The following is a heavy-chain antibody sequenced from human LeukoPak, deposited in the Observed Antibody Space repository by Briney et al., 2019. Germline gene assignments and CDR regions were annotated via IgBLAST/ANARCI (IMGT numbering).Heavy chain of an antibody. D-gene: IGHD3-9*01. CDR3: ARLPYYDILTGPPGAFDI. V-gene: IGHV4-4*02. CDR2: IYHSGST. Sequence: SETLSLTCAVSGVSISSSNWWHWVRQPPGKGLEWIGEIYHSGSTNYNPSLKSRVAISVDKSKNQFSLKLSSVTAADTAVYYCARLPYYDILTGPPGAFDIWGQGTMVTVSS. J-gene: IGHJ3*02. CDR1: GVSISSSNW.